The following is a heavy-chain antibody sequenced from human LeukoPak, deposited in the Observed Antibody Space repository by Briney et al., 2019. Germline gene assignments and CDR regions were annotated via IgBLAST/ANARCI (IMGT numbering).Heavy chain of an antibody. D-gene: IGHD1-14*01. J-gene: IGHJ4*02. CDR2: ISSGSTYI. CDR3: VRENHGSFDY. V-gene: IGHV3-21*01. CDR1: GLSFITTY. Sequence: GGSLRLSCAASGLSFITTYVNWLRQAPGKGLEWVACISSGSTYIFHADSVRGRFAVSRDNAKNSLYLQMNILRADDTAVYYCVRENHGSFDYWGRGSLVTVSS.